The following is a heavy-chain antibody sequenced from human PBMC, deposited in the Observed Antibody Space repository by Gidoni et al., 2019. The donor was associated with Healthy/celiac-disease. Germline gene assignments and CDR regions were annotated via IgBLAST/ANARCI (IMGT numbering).Heavy chain of an antibody. CDR1: GFTFSSYE. V-gene: IGHV3-48*03. Sequence: EVQLVESGGGLVQPGGSLRLSCAASGFTFSSYEMNWVRQAPGKGLEWVSYISSSGSTIYYADSVKGRFTISRDNAKNSLYLQMNSLRAEDTAVYYCARVSGSYVTPVDYWGQGTLVTVSS. CDR2: ISSSGSTI. CDR3: ARVSGSYVTPVDY. D-gene: IGHD1-26*01. J-gene: IGHJ4*02.